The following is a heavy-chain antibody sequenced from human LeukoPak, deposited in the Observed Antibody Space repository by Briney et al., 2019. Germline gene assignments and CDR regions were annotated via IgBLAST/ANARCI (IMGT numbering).Heavy chain of an antibody. CDR2: IYPGDSDI. CDR1: GYSFTSYW. J-gene: IGHJ4*02. Sequence: GESLKISCKGSGYSFTSYWIGWVRQMPGKGLEWMGIIYPGDSDIRYSPSFQGQVTMSADRSISPAYLQWSSLKASDSAMYYCARSGVSFDYWGQGTLVTVSS. CDR3: ARSGVSFDY. V-gene: IGHV5-51*01. D-gene: IGHD1-26*01.